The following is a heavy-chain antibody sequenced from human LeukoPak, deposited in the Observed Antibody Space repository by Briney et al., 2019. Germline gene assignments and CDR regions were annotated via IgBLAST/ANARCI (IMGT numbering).Heavy chain of an antibody. V-gene: IGHV3-64D*09. CDR2: ISTHGSTT. CDR1: GFAFSSHN. D-gene: IGHD3-22*01. Sequence: GGSLRLACSASGFAFSSHNMHWVRQAPGKGLEYVSAISTHGSTTYYTDSVKDRFIVSRDNSKNTLYLQMTSLRVEDTAVYYCGRRSDSGGYYLDSWGQGTLVTVSS. CDR3: GRRSDSGGYYLDS. J-gene: IGHJ4*02.